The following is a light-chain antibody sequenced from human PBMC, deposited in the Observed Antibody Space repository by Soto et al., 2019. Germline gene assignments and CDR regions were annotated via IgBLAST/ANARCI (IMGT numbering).Light chain of an antibody. V-gene: IGKV3D-20*02. CDR1: QGVSAGH. J-gene: IGKJ1*01. CDR3: QQRYNWPRT. CDR2: GAS. Sequence: MVFTQSPGTLCLAPGERASLSCRASQGVSAGHLAWYQQKPGQAPRLLIYGASSRATGIPDRFSGSGSGTDFTLTISSLEPEDFAVYYCQQRYNWPRTFGQGTKVDIK.